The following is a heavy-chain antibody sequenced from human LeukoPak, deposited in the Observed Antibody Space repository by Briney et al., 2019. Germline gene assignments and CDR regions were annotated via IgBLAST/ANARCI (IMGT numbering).Heavy chain of an antibody. V-gene: IGHV3-23*01. CDR2: ISGSGGST. J-gene: IGHJ6*02. Sequence: GGSLRLSCAASGFTFSSYAMSWVRQAPGKGLEWVSAISGSGGSTYYADSVKGRFTISRDNSKNTLYLQMNSLRAEDTAVCYCAKERITMVRGVPYLGYYGMDVWGQGTTVTVSS. D-gene: IGHD3-10*01. CDR1: GFTFSSYA. CDR3: AKERITMVRGVPYLGYYGMDV.